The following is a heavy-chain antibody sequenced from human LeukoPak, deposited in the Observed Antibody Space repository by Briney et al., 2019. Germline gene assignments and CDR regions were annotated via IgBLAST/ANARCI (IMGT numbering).Heavy chain of an antibody. D-gene: IGHD4-17*01. CDR1: GFTFSSHC. J-gene: IGHJ4*02. V-gene: IGHV3-7*03. CDR2: IKQDGSEK. Sequence: GGSLRLSCAASGFTFSSHCMNWARQAPGKGLEWVANIKQDGSEKYYVDSVKGRFTISRDNAKNTLYLQMNSLGAEDTAVYYCAKGYADYGMTVLDYWGQGTLVTVYS. CDR3: AKGYADYGMTVLDY.